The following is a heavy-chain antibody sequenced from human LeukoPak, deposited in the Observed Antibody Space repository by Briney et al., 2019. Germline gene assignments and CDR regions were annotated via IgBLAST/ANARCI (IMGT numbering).Heavy chain of an antibody. J-gene: IGHJ4*02. CDR1: GDSISSSKW. CDR3: ARDEGGYSYGYRDY. CDR2: IYYSGST. D-gene: IGHD5-18*01. V-gene: IGHV4-4*02. Sequence: PSETLSLTCVVSGDSISSSKWWTWVRQPPGKGLEWIGSIYYSGSTYYNPSLKSRVTISVDTSKNQFSLKLSSVTAADTAVYYCARDEGGYSYGYRDYWGQGTLVTVSS.